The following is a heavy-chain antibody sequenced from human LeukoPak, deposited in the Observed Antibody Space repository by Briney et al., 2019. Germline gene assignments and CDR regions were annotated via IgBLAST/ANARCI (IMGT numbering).Heavy chain of an antibody. CDR3: ARATYYDILTGYYSFDY. V-gene: IGHV6-1*01. J-gene: IGHJ4*02. Sequence: SRTLSLTCAISGDSVSSNSAAWNWIRQSPSRGLEWLGRTYYRSKWYNDYAVSVKSRITINPDTSKNQFSLQLNSVTPEDTAVYYCARATYYDILTGYYSFDYWGQGTLVTVSS. CDR1: GDSVSSNSAA. CDR2: TYYRSKWYN. D-gene: IGHD3-9*01.